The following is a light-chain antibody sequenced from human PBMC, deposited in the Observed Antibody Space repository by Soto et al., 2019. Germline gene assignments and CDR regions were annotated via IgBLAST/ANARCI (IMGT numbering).Light chain of an antibody. CDR2: DAS. J-gene: IGKJ1*01. CDR3: QQYNSYPWT. V-gene: IGKV1-5*01. CDR1: QSISSW. Sequence: DIQMTQSPSTLSASVGDRVTITCRASQSISSWLAWYQQKPGKAPKLLIYDASSLESGVPSRFSGSGYGTEFTLTISSLQPDDFATYYCQQYNSYPWTFGKGTKVDIK.